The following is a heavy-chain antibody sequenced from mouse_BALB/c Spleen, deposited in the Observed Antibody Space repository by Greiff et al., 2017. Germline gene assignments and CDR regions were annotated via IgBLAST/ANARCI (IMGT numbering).Heavy chain of an antibody. D-gene: IGHD1-1*01. CDR3: ARQDYYGTSFAY. CDR2: ISNGGGST. V-gene: IGHV5-12-2*01. J-gene: IGHJ3*01. CDR1: GFTFSSYT. Sequence: EVMLVESGGGLVQPGGSLKLSCAASGFTFSSYTMSWVRQTPEKRLEWVAYISNGGGSTYYPDTVKGRFTISRDNAKNTLYLQMSSLKSEDTAMYYCARQDYYGTSFAYWGQGTLVTVSA.